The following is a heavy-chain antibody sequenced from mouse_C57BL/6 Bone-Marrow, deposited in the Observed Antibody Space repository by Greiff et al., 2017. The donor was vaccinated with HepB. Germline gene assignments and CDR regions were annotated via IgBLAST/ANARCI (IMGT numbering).Heavy chain of an antibody. CDR3: ARDCYYPCYFDY. D-gene: IGHD2-3*01. J-gene: IGHJ2*01. Sequence: LKESGGGLVKPGGSLKLSCAASGFTFSSYTMSWVRQTPEKRLEWVATISGGGGNTYYPDSVKGRFTISRDNAKNTLYLQMSSLRSEDAALYYCARDCYYPCYFDYWGQGTTLTVSS. CDR1: GFTFSSYT. CDR2: ISGGGGNT. V-gene: IGHV5-9*01.